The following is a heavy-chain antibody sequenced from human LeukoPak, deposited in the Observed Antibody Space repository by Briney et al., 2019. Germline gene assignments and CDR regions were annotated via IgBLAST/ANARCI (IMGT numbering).Heavy chain of an antibody. J-gene: IGHJ3*02. CDR2: IYHSGST. CDR3: ARDGLYATTGTTDAFDI. V-gene: IGHV4-4*02. Sequence: SVTLSLLCGVSGGPISSSNWWSWVRQPPGKGLEWIGEIYHSGSTNYNPSLKSRVTISVDKSKNQFSLNLSSVTAADTAVYYCARDGLYATTGTTDAFDIWGQGTMVTVSS. D-gene: IGHD1-1*01. CDR1: GGPISSSNW.